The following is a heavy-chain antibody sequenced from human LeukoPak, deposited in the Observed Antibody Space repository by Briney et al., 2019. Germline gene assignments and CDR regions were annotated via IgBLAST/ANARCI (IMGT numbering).Heavy chain of an antibody. CDR2: IYYSGST. CDR1: GDSISSYY. J-gene: IGHJ4*02. D-gene: IGHD3-10*01. CDR3: ASSDYGSGRRLDY. V-gene: IGHV4-59*01. Sequence: SETLSLTCTVSGDSISSYYWSWIRQPPGKGLEWIGYIYYSGSTNYNPSLKSRVTISVDTSKNQFSLKLSSVTAADTAVYYCASSDYGSGRRLDYWGQGTLVTVSS.